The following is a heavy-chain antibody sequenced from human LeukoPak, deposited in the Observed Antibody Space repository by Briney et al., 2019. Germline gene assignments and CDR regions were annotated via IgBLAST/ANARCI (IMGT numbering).Heavy chain of an antibody. J-gene: IGHJ3*02. CDR2: ISWNSGSI. Sequence: GRSLRLSCAASGFTFDDYAMHWVRQAPGKGLEWVSGISWNSGSIGYADSVKGRFTISRDNAKNSLYLQMNSLRAEDTALYYCAKGLRGPTNAFDIWGQGTVVTVSS. CDR1: GFTFDDYA. CDR3: AKGLRGPTNAFDI. V-gene: IGHV3-9*01.